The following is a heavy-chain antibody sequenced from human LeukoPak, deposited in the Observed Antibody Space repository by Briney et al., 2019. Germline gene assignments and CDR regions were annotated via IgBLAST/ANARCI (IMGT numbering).Heavy chain of an antibody. D-gene: IGHD1-26*01. CDR3: AKGGSRGARGAFDI. Sequence: GGSLRLSCAASGFTFSNYAMRWVRQAPGKGLEWVSGISGSGGSTYYADSVKGRFTISRDNSKNTLYLQMNSLRAEDTVVYYCAKGGSRGARGAFDIWGQGTMVTVSS. CDR1: GFTFSNYA. J-gene: IGHJ3*02. CDR2: ISGSGGST. V-gene: IGHV3-23*01.